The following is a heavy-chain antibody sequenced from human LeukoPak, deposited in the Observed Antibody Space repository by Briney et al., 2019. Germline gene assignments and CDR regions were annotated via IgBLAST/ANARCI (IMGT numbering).Heavy chain of an antibody. Sequence: SETLSLTCTVSGDSVINPYSYWSWIRQPPGKGLEWIGNVYYIGTTSYNSSLKSRVTISVDTSRNQFSLEVTSMTAADTAVYFCARNTSSSPWFDPWGQGTLDTVSS. CDR1: GDSVINPYSY. J-gene: IGHJ5*02. CDR2: VYYIGTT. V-gene: IGHV4-61*01. CDR3: ARNTSSSPWFDP. D-gene: IGHD6-6*01.